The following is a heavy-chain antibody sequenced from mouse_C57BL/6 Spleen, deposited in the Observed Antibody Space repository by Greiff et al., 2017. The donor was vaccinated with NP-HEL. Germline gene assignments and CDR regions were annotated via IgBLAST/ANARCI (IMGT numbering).Heavy chain of an antibody. V-gene: IGHV1-47*01. CDR1: GYTFTTYP. CDR3: ARSRRPWWYFDV. J-gene: IGHJ1*03. CDR2: FHPYNDDT. Sequence: VKLMESGAELVKPGASVKMSCKASGYTFTTYPIEWMKQNHGKSLEWIGNFHPYNDDTKYNEKFKGKATLTVEKSSSTVYLELSRLTSDDSAVYYCARSRRPWWYFDVWGTGTTVTVSS.